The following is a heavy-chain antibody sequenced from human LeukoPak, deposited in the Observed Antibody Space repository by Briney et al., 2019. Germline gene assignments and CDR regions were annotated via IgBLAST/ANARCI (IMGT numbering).Heavy chain of an antibody. CDR2: ISGSGGST. D-gene: IGHD6-6*01. J-gene: IGHJ4*02. CDR3: AKQYSTSNSPPFDY. CDR1: GGSFSGYY. V-gene: IGHV3-23*01. Sequence: ETLSLTCAVYGGSFSGYYWSWIRQPPGKGLEWVSHISGSGGSTYYADSVKGRLTISRDNSKNTLYLQMNSLRAEDTAVYYCAKQYSTSNSPPFDYWGQGTLVTVSS.